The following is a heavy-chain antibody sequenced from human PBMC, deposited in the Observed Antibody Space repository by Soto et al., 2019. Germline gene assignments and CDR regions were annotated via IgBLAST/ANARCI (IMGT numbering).Heavy chain of an antibody. CDR1: GFTFSSYA. CDR3: ARPLWRDDYNWGYFDL. V-gene: IGHV3-30-3*01. CDR2: ISYDGSNK. Sequence: QVQLVESGGGVVQPGRSLRLSCAASGFTFSSYAMHWVRQAPGKGLEWVAVISYDGSNKYYTDSVKGGFTISRDISKNTLYLQMNSLRADDTAVYYCARPLWRDDYNWGYFDLWGRGNLVTVSS. J-gene: IGHJ2*01. D-gene: IGHD4-4*01.